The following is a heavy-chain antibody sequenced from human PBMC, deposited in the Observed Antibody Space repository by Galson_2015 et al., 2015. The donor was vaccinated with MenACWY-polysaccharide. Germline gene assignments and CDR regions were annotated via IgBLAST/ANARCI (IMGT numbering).Heavy chain of an antibody. J-gene: IGHJ6*04. CDR2: VGGSGSNT. V-gene: IGHV3-23*01. CDR3: ARVRYSTGKYQFDV. Sequence: SLRLSCAASGFTFASYAMSWVRQAPGKGLEWVSTVGGSGSNTHYADSVKGRFTISRDNSKSTLSLQMNSLRAEDTAVYYCARVRYSTGKYQFDVWGKGTTVTVSS. CDR1: GFTFASYA. D-gene: IGHD2-2*01.